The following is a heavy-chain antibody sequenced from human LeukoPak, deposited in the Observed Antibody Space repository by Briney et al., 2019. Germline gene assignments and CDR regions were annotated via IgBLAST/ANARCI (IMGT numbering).Heavy chain of an antibody. CDR2: ISYDGSNK. Sequence: GGSLRLSCAASGFTFSSYAMHWVRQAPGKGLEWVAVISYDGSNKYYADSVKGRLTISRHNPKSTLYLQMNSLRAEATAVYYCARDTSKFPYYYDSSGYLLYWGQGTLVTVSS. CDR1: GFTFSSYA. CDR3: ARDTSKFPYYYDSSGYLLY. D-gene: IGHD3-22*01. J-gene: IGHJ4*02. V-gene: IGHV3-30*04.